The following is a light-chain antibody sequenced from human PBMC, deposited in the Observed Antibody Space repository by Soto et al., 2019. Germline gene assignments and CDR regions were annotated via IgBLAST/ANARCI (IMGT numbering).Light chain of an antibody. CDR1: QSVSTPY. Sequence: ENVLTQSPDTLSLSPGERATLSCRASQSVSTPYLAWYQQRPGQAPRLLIYSTSTRASGIPDRFSGSGSGTDFTLTISRLEPEDFPVYYCQQYGSSLWTFAQGTKVDIK. CDR3: QQYGSSLWT. V-gene: IGKV3-20*01. J-gene: IGKJ1*01. CDR2: STS.